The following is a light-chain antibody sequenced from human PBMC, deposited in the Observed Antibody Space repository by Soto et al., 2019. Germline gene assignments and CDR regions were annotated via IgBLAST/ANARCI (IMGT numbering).Light chain of an antibody. CDR2: GAS. CDR3: QQYGSSPSFT. J-gene: IGKJ3*01. Sequence: EIVLTQSPGTLSLSPGERATLSCRASQNVSSSYLAWYQQKPGQAPRLLIYGASGRATGIPDRFSGSGSGTDFTLTISRLEPEDFAVYYCQQYGSSPSFTFGTGTKVDIK. V-gene: IGKV3-20*01. CDR1: QNVSSSY.